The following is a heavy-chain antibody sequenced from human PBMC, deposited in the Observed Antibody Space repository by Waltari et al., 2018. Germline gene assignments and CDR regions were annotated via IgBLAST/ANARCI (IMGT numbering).Heavy chain of an antibody. V-gene: IGHV4-39*01. CDR2: VSYSGTT. D-gene: IGHD5-12*01. J-gene: IGHJ3*01. CDR1: GVSITSNRLY. Sequence: QLQLQESGPRLVRPSETLSLICRVSGVSITSNRLYWAWIRQSPGQGRGWIGTVSYSGTTYISPSLKSRVSVSRDTSKNQVSLILGSVTAADMAVYYCATYIGASVGTAAFDVWGQGTMVTVSS. CDR3: ATYIGASVGTAAFDV.